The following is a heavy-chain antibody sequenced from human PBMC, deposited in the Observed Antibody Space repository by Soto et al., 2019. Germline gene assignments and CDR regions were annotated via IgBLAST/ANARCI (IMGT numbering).Heavy chain of an antibody. CDR2: ISYDGSNK. Sequence: VGSLRLSCAASGFTFSSYGMHWVRQAPGKGLEWVAVISYDGSNKYYADSVKGRFTISRDNSKNTLYLQMNSLRAEDTAVYYCARAAMYYDFWSGHPNYYYYGMDVWGQGTTVTVSS. CDR3: ARAAMYYDFWSGHPNYYYYGMDV. J-gene: IGHJ6*02. D-gene: IGHD3-3*01. V-gene: IGHV3-30*03. CDR1: GFTFSSYG.